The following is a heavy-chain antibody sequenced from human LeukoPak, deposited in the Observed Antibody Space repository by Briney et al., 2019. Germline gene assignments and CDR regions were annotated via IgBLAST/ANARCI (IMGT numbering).Heavy chain of an antibody. V-gene: IGHV4-34*01. Sequence: SETLSLTCAVYGGSFSGYYWSWIRQPPGKGLEWIGEINHSGSTNYNPSLKSRVTISVDTSKNQFSLKLSSVTAADTAVYYCARALNSGSYYSGRYFDYWGQGTLVTVSS. J-gene: IGHJ4*02. CDR3: ARALNSGSYYSGRYFDY. CDR2: INHSGST. D-gene: IGHD1-26*01. CDR1: GGSFSGYY.